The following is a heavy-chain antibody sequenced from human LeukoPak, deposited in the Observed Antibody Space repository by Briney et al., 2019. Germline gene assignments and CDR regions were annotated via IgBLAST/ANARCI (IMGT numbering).Heavy chain of an antibody. CDR2: IYNSGST. V-gene: IGHV3-66*04. CDR1: GFTVGSNY. J-gene: IGHJ4*02. Sequence: GGSLRLSCAASGFTVGSNYMTWVRQAPGKGLEWVSVIYNSGSTYYADSVKGRFTISRDNSKNTMYLQMNSLKGEDTAVYHCARRSNPPGRIDHWGQGTLVTVSS. D-gene: IGHD1-14*01. CDR3: ARRSNPPGRIDH.